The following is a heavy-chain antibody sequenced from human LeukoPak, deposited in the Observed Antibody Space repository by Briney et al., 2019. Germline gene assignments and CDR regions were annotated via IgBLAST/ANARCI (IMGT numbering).Heavy chain of an antibody. CDR3: ARNQYYDSSGYYLTDPYFDY. V-gene: IGHV1-2*02. CDR1: GYTFTCYY. CDR2: INPNSGGT. D-gene: IGHD3-22*01. J-gene: IGHJ4*02. Sequence: ASVKVSCKASGYTFTCYYMHWVRQAPGQGLEWMGWINPNSGGTNYAQKFQGRVTMTRDTSISTAYMELHRLRSDDTAVYYCARNQYYDSSGYYLTDPYFDYWGQGTLVTVSS.